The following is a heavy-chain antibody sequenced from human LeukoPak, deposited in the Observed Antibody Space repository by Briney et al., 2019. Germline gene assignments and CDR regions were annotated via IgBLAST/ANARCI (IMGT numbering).Heavy chain of an antibody. J-gene: IGHJ4*02. Sequence: SETLSLTCTVSGGSISRYYWSWLRQPPGKGLEWIGYIYYSGSTNYNPSLKSRVTISVDTSKNQFSLKLSSVTAADTAVYYCARAPYYYDSSAYAFDYWGQGTLVTVSS. V-gene: IGHV4-59*01. D-gene: IGHD3-22*01. CDR1: GGSISRYY. CDR2: IYYSGST. CDR3: ARAPYYYDSSAYAFDY.